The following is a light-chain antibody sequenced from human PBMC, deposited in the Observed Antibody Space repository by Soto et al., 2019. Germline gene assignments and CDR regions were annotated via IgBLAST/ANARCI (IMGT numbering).Light chain of an antibody. CDR3: SSYTSSSTVV. Sequence: QSVLTQPASVSGSPGQSITISCTGTSSDVGGYHYVSWYQQHPGKAPKLMSYEVSNRPSGVSKRFSGSKSGNTASLTISGLQDEDEDDYYCSSYTSSSTVVFGGGTKVTVL. CDR2: EVS. J-gene: IGLJ2*01. V-gene: IGLV2-14*01. CDR1: SSDVGGYHY.